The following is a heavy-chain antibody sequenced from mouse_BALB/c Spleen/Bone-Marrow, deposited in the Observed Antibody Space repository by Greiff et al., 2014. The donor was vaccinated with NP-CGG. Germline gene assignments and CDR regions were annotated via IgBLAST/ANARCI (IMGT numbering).Heavy chain of an antibody. Sequence: DVMLVESGGDLVQPGGSLRLSCATSGFTFTDYYMSWVRQTPGKALEWLGFIRNKANGYTTDYSVSVKGRFTISRDNSQSILYLQMNTLRAEDSATYYCARDENYDIYWYFDVWGAGTTVTVSS. D-gene: IGHD1-1*01. CDR3: ARDENYDIYWYFDV. CDR2: IRNKANGYTT. CDR1: GFTFTDYY. V-gene: IGHV7-3*02. J-gene: IGHJ1*01.